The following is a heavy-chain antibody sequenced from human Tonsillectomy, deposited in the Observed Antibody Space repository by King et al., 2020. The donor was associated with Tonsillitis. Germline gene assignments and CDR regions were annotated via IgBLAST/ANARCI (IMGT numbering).Heavy chain of an antibody. Sequence: VQLVESGGGVVQPGRSLRLSCAASGFTFSTYGMHWVRQAPGKGLEWVAVISHEGSDKYYADSVKGRFTISRDNSKNTLFLQINSLRAEDTAVFYCARETLVQTTAPFDYWGQGTLVTVSS. CDR2: ISHEGSDK. CDR3: ARETLVQTTAPFDY. V-gene: IGHV3-30*04. CDR1: GFTFSTYG. D-gene: IGHD6-13*01. J-gene: IGHJ4*02.